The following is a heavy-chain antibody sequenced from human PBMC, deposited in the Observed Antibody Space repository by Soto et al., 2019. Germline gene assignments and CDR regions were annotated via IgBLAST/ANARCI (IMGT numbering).Heavy chain of an antibody. Sequence: SETLSLTCTVSGGSISTGGYYWSWIRQHPGKGLEWIGYIYYSGSAYYNPSLQSRLTMSVDTSRNQFSLKLNSVTAADTAVYYCARFYYASGSLIVRAPDYWGQGTLVTVSS. D-gene: IGHD3-10*01. CDR2: IYYSGSA. J-gene: IGHJ4*02. CDR3: ARFYYASGSLIVRAPDY. CDR1: GGSISTGGYY. V-gene: IGHV4-31*03.